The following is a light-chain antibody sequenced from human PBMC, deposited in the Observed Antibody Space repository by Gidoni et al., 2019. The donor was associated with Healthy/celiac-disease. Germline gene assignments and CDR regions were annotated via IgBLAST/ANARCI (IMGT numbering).Light chain of an antibody. CDR3: AAWDDSLNGWV. CDR2: SNN. Sequence: QSGLTQPPSASGTPGQRVTLSCSGSSSNIGSNTVNWYQQLPGTAPKLLIYSNNQRPPGVPDRFSGSTSGTSASLALSGLQSEDEADYYCAAWDDSLNGWVFGGGTKLTVL. J-gene: IGLJ3*02. V-gene: IGLV1-44*01. CDR1: SSNIGSNT.